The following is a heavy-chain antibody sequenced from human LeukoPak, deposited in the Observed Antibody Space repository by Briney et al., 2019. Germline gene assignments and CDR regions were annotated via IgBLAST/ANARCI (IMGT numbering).Heavy chain of an antibody. J-gene: IGHJ4*02. D-gene: IGHD6-13*01. Sequence: SQTLSLTCAVSGGSISSGFYSWSWIRQPPGKGLEWIGYIYHSGSTYYNPSLKSRVTISVDTSKNQFSLKLSSVTAADTAVYYCARDQKGIATAGGDYWGQGTLVTVSS. CDR1: GGSISSGFYS. V-gene: IGHV4-30-2*05. CDR2: IYHSGST. CDR3: ARDQKGIATAGGDY.